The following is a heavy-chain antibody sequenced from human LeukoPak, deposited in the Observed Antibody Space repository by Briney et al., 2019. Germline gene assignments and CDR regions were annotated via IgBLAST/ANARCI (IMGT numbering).Heavy chain of an antibody. V-gene: IGHV3-21*01. J-gene: IGHJ4*02. CDR3: ARPATGYCSSAGCHWDS. CDR2: ISASSNFI. D-gene: IGHD2-2*01. CDR1: GFTFSTHS. Sequence: PGGSLRLSCAASGFTFSTHSMYWVRQASGKGLEWVSSISASSNFIHYAESVRGRFTISRDNAKNSLYLQMNSLGAQDTAVYYCARPATGYCSSAGCHWDSWGQGTLVTVSS.